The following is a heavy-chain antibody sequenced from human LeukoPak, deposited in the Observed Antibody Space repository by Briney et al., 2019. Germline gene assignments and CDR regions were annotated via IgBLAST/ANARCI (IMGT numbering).Heavy chain of an antibody. CDR2: IKQVGGVK. CDR3: ARGHSSGWYDQYYFDH. D-gene: IGHD6-19*01. CDR1: GFTFSNYW. V-gene: IGHV3-7*01. J-gene: IGHJ4*02. Sequence: GGSLRLSCLASGFTFSNYWMSWVRQAPGKGLEWLAIIKQVGGVKYYVDSMRGRFTISRDNAKNSLYLQMNTRRAEDTAVYYCARGHSSGWYDQYYFDHWGQGTPVTVSS.